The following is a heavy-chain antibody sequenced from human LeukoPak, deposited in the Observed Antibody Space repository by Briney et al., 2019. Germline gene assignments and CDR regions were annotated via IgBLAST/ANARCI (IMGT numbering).Heavy chain of an antibody. J-gene: IGHJ5*02. CDR2: IYYSGNT. V-gene: IGHV4-39*07. CDR3: ARGRGYYDSDWFDP. D-gene: IGHD3-22*01. CDR1: GGSITSSTYY. Sequence: SETLSLTCTVSGGSITSSTYYWGWIRQPPGKGLEWIGSIYYSGNTYYNPSLKSRVTISVDTSKNQFSLKLSSVTAADTAVYYCARGRGYYDSDWFDPWGQGTLVTVSS.